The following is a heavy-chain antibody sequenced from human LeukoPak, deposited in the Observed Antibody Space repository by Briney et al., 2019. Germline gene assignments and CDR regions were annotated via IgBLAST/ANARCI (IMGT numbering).Heavy chain of an antibody. CDR1: GSSISSSSYY. Sequence: SETLSLTCTVSGSSISSSSYYWGWIRQPPGKGLEWIGSIYYSGSTYYNPSLKSRVTISVDTSKNQFSLKLSSVTAADTAVYYCARARGQQLVTWGQGTLVTVSS. D-gene: IGHD6-13*01. V-gene: IGHV4-39*01. CDR2: IYYSGST. J-gene: IGHJ4*02. CDR3: ARARGQQLVT.